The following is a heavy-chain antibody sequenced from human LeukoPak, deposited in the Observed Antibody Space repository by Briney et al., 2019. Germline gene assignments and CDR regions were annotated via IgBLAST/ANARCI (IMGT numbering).Heavy chain of an antibody. CDR1: GYTFTSYA. D-gene: IGHD6-13*01. Sequence: GASVKVSCKASGYTFTSYAMHWVRQAPGQRLEWMGWINAGNGNTKYSQKFQGRVTITRDTSASTVYMELSSLRSEDTAVYYCARRPLPGSSSPIDYWGQGTLVTVSS. V-gene: IGHV1-3*01. CDR3: ARRPLPGSSSPIDY. CDR2: INAGNGNT. J-gene: IGHJ4*02.